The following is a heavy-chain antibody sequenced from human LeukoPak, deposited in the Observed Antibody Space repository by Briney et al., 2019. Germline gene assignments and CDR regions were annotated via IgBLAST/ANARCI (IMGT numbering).Heavy chain of an antibody. Sequence: GSLRLSCAASGFIFSSYAMSWVRQAPGKGLEWVSAISGSGGSTYYADSVKGRFTISRGNSKNTLYLQMNSLRAEDTAVYYCANSYGDYYYYYGMDVWGKGTTVTVSS. CDR2: ISGSGGST. J-gene: IGHJ6*04. CDR3: ANSYGDYYYYYGMDV. V-gene: IGHV3-23*01. CDR1: GFIFSSYA. D-gene: IGHD4-17*01.